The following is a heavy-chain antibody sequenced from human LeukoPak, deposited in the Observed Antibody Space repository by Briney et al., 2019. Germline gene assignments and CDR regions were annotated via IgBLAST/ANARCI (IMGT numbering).Heavy chain of an antibody. V-gene: IGHV1-69*04. CDR2: IIPIFGIA. Sequence: SVKVSCKASGGTFSSYAISWVRQAPGQGLEWMGRIIPIFGIADYAQKFQGRVTITADKSTSTAYMELSSLRSEDTAVYYCASSSQVGATTAFDYWGQGTLVTVSS. CDR3: ASSSQVGATTAFDY. D-gene: IGHD1-26*01. J-gene: IGHJ4*02. CDR1: GGTFSSYA.